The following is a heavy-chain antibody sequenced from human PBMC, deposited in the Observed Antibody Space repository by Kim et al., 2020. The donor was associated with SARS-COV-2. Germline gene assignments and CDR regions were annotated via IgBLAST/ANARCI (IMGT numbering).Heavy chain of an antibody. Sequence: SFQGQVTISADKSISTAYLQWSSLKASDTAMYYCARPLTMVRGVMGAFDIWGQGTMVTVSS. D-gene: IGHD3-10*01. J-gene: IGHJ3*02. CDR3: ARPLTMVRGVMGAFDI. V-gene: IGHV5-51*01.